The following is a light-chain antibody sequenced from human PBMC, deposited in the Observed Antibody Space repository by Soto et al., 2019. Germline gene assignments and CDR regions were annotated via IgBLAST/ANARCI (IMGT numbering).Light chain of an antibody. CDR3: QQSYSSLT. Sequence: DVQMTQSPSSLTASVGDRVTISCRASQTISNYLNWYHQKPGKAPKLLVYAASTLQSGVPSRFSGSGSGTHFTLTISSLQPEDSGTYYCQQSYSSLTFGGGTEVEI. V-gene: IGKV1-39*01. J-gene: IGKJ4*01. CDR2: AAS. CDR1: QTISNY.